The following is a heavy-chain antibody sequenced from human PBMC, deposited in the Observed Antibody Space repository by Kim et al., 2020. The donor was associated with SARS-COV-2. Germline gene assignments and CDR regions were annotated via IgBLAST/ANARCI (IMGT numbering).Heavy chain of an antibody. CDR2: FDPEDGLR. D-gene: IGHD5-18*01. V-gene: IGHV1-24*01. J-gene: IGHJ4*02. CDR3: EVDNFGGYGY. CDR1: GYTLTELS. Sequence: ASVKVSCKGSGYTLTELSMHWVRQAPGKGLEWMGGFDPEDGLRIYAQKFQGRVTMTEDTSTDTAYMELSSLRSEDTAVYYCEVDNFGGYGYWCQGTLVIVSS.